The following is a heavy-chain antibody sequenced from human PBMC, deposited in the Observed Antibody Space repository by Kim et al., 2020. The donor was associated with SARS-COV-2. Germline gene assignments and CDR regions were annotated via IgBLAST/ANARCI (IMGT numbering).Heavy chain of an antibody. Sequence: STYYADSVKGRFTISRDNSKNTLYLQMNSLRAEDTAVYYCAKGTTGGVKDWGQGTLVTVSS. J-gene: IGHJ4*02. CDR2: ST. V-gene: IGHV3-23*01. CDR3: AKGTTGGVKD. D-gene: IGHD2-8*02.